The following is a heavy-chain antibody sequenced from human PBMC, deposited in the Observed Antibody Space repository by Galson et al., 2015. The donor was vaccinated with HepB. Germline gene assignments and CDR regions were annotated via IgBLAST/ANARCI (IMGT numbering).Heavy chain of an antibody. Sequence: SVKVSCKASGYTFTSFGISWVRQAPGQGLEWMGWISAYNGNTNYAQKLQGRVTMTTDTSTSTAYMELRSLRSDDTAVYYCARVPAYCGGDCYSDIWGQGTMVTVSS. CDR2: ISAYNGNT. V-gene: IGHV1-18*04. D-gene: IGHD2-21*02. CDR1: GYTFTSFG. CDR3: ARVPAYCGGDCYSDI. J-gene: IGHJ3*02.